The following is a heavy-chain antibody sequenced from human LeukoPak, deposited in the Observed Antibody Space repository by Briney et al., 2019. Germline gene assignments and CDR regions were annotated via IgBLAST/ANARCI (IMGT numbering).Heavy chain of an antibody. J-gene: IGHJ4*02. CDR3: AKDERYYFDY. Sequence: GGSLRLSCAASGFTFSSYGMHWVRQAPGKGLEWVAFIRYDGSNKYYADSVKGRFTISRDNSKNTLYLQMNSLRAEGTAVYYCAKDERYYFDYWGQGTLVTVSS. CDR2: IRYDGSNK. V-gene: IGHV3-30*02. CDR1: GFTFSSYG.